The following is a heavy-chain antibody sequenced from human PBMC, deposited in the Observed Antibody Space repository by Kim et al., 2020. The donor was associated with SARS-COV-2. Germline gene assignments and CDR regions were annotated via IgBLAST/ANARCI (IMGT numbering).Heavy chain of an antibody. CDR1: GFTFSSYD. Sequence: GGSLRLSCAASGFTFSSYDMHWVRQGPEKGLEWVSSIGTKADTYYPDSVKDRFTISRENAKDSFYLQMNSLRAEDTAVYYCARGPIEEGIRATKGYFDLWGRGTVVTVSS. CDR2: IGTKADT. CDR3: ARGPIEEGIRATKGYFDL. V-gene: IGHV3-13*04. J-gene: IGHJ2*01. D-gene: IGHD1-20*01.